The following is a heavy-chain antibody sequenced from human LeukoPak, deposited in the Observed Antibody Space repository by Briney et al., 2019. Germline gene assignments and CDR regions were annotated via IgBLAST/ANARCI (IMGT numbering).Heavy chain of an antibody. CDR2: IRYDGSNK. CDR1: GFTFSSYG. J-gene: IGHJ3*02. D-gene: IGHD3-22*01. V-gene: IGHV3-30*02. CDR3: AKDLAGSGYYPDAFDI. Sequence: GGSLRLSCAASGFTFSSYGMHWVRQAPGKGLEWVAFIRYDGSNKYYADSVKGRFSTSRDNSKNTLYLQMNSLRAEDTAVYYCAKDLAGSGYYPDAFDIWGQGTMVTVSS.